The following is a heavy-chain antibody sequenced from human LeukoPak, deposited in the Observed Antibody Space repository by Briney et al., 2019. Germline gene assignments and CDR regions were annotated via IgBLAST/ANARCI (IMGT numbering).Heavy chain of an antibody. Sequence: GGSLRLSCAASGFTFSDSDIHWVRQASGKGLEWVGRIATKRSNYATAYTASVKGRFTISRHDSENTAYLQMNSLKTEDTALYYCTTYRSGHYWGQGTLVTVSS. V-gene: IGHV3-73*01. CDR3: TTYRSGHY. D-gene: IGHD6-19*01. J-gene: IGHJ4*02. CDR1: GFTFSDSD. CDR2: IATKRSNYAT.